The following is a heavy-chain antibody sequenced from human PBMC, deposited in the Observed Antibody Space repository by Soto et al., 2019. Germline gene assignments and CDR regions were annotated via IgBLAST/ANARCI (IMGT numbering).Heavy chain of an antibody. CDR2: IIPIFGTA. CDR1: GGTFSSYA. CDR3: ARGRGIQLWKGSGAGYFDY. D-gene: IGHD5-18*01. V-gene: IGHV1-69*01. Sequence: QVQLVQSGAEVKKPGSSVKVSCKASGGTFSSYAISWVRQAPGQGLEWMGGIIPIFGTANYAQKFQGRVTFTAYESTSQAYVEVSSLRSEDTAVYYCARGRGIQLWKGSGAGYFDYWGQGTLVTVSS. J-gene: IGHJ4*02.